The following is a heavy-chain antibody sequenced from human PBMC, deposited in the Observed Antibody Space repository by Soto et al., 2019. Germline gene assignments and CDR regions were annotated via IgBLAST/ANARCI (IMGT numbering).Heavy chain of an antibody. CDR1: GFTFRNYG. Sequence: QVQRVDSGGGVVQPGRSLRLSCAASGFTFRNYGMHWVRQAPGKGLEWLAVIWYDGSNKYYADSVKGRFTISRDNSKNTVYLQMNSLRAEDTAVYYCARDVRSRRYDLWGQGTLVTVSS. CDR3: ARDVRSRRYDL. J-gene: IGHJ5*02. D-gene: IGHD3-10*02. V-gene: IGHV3-33*01. CDR2: IWYDGSNK.